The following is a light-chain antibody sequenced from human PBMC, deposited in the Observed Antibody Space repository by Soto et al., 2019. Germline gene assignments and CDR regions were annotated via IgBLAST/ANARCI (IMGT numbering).Light chain of an antibody. J-gene: IGKJ1*01. Sequence: ALPLTPSPSSLPASTGNKGNIPLLASQGISSYLAWYQQKPGKAPKLLIYAASTLQSGVPSRFSGSGSGTDFTLTISCLQSEDFATYYCQQYYSYPPTFGQGTKVDIK. CDR1: QGISSY. CDR3: QQYYSYPPT. V-gene: IGKV1-8*01. CDR2: AAS.